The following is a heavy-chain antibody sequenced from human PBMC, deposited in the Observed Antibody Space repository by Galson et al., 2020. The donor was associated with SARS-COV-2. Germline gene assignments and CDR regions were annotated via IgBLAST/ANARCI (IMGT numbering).Heavy chain of an antibody. V-gene: IGHV3-23*01. Sequence: GGSLRLSCAASGFTFRSYAMNWVRQAPGKGLEWVSGINNNGGSTYYADSVKGRFTISRDNSKNTLYLQMSSLRGDDTAEYHCAKGAARTSDGMDVWGQGTTVTFSS. J-gene: IGHJ6*02. CDR3: AKGAARTSDGMDV. CDR1: GFTFRSYA. CDR2: INNNGGST. D-gene: IGHD6-13*01.